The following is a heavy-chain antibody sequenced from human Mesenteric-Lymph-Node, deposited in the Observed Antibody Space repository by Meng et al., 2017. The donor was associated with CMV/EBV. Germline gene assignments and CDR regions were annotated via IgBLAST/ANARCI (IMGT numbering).Heavy chain of an antibody. CDR1: GFTFSSYW. CDR3: ASPHSGSYYFDY. J-gene: IGHJ4*02. CDR2: INSDGSST. Sequence: GGPLRLSCAASGFTFSSYWMHWVRQAPGKGLVWVSRINSDGSSTSYADSVKGRFTISRDNAKNTLYLQMNSLRAEDTAVYYCASPHSGSYYFDYWGQGTLVTVSS. D-gene: IGHD1-26*01. V-gene: IGHV3-74*01.